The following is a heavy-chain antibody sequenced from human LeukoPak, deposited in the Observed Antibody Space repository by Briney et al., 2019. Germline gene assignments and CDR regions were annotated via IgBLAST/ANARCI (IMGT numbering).Heavy chain of an antibody. V-gene: IGHV4-59*11. D-gene: IGHD2-2*01. CDR3: ARDVFVVAPAAIPYYYYYMDV. J-gene: IGHJ6*03. CDR2: IYYSGST. Sequence: SETLSLTCTVSGGSISSHYWSWIRQPPGKGLEWIGYIYYSGSTNYNPSLKSRVTISVDTSKNQFSLKLSSVTAADTAVYYCARDVFVVAPAAIPYYYYYMDVWGKGTTVTVSS. CDR1: GGSISSHY.